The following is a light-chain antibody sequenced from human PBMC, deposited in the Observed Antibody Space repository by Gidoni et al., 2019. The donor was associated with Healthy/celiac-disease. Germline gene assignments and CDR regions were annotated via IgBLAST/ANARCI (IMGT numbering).Light chain of an antibody. CDR2: QDS. Sequence: YELTQPPPVFVSPGQTASITCSGDKLGDKYACWYQQKPGQSPVLVIYQDSKRPSGIPERFSGSNSGNTATLTISGTQAMDEADYYCQAWDSSTYVFGTGTKVTVL. CDR1: KLGDKY. V-gene: IGLV3-1*01. J-gene: IGLJ1*01. CDR3: QAWDSSTYV.